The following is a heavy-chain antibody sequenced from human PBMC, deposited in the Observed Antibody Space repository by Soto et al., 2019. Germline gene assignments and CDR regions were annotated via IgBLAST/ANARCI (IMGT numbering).Heavy chain of an antibody. CDR3: ARGRIRPPSTAMDRYYYYGIDV. J-gene: IGHJ6*02. D-gene: IGHD5-18*01. Sequence: QVQLVQSGAEVKKPGSSVKVSCKASGGTFSSYAISWVRQAPGQGLEWMGGIIPIFGTANYAQKFQGRVTITADECTSTGYMELSSLRSEDTAVYYCARGRIRPPSTAMDRYYYYGIDVWGQGTTVTVSS. CDR1: GGTFSSYA. CDR2: IIPIFGTA. V-gene: IGHV1-69*01.